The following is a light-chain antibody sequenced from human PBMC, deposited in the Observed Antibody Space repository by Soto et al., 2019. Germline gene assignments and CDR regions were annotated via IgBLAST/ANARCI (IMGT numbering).Light chain of an antibody. CDR2: AAS. Sequence: DVLMTQSPSSVSASVGDRLTITCRASQRVSTWLAWYQQKPGGAPKLLIYAASTLQSGVPSRFSGSGSGTDFTLTISSLQPEDFATYYCQQAYSFPVTFGGGTKVEI. V-gene: IGKV1-12*01. CDR1: QRVSTW. J-gene: IGKJ4*01. CDR3: QQAYSFPVT.